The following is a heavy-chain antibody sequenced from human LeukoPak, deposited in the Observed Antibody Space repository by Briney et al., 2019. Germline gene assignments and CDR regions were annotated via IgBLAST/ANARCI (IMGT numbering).Heavy chain of an antibody. CDR1: GYTFSSYS. CDR2: ISSSSSTI. Sequence: PGGSLRLSCAASGYTFSSYSMNWVRQATGKGLEWVSYISSSSSTIYYADSVKGRFTISRDNAKNSLYLQMNSLRDEDAAVYYCARDPKDIVVVPAAAGLDYWGQGTLVTVSS. CDR3: ARDPKDIVVVPAAAGLDY. D-gene: IGHD2-2*01. J-gene: IGHJ4*02. V-gene: IGHV3-48*02.